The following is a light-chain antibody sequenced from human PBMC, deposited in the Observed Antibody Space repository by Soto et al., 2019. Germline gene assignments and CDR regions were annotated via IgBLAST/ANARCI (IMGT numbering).Light chain of an antibody. CDR2: GAS. V-gene: IGKV3-15*01. J-gene: IGKJ1*01. Sequence: ETVVTQSPATLSVSPGGRATLSCRASQSISDTLAWYQQKPGQAPRLLIHGASTRATGFPARFSGSGSGTVFTLTISSLQSEDFAVYYCQQYNNWPWTFGQGTKVDIK. CDR3: QQYNNWPWT. CDR1: QSISDT.